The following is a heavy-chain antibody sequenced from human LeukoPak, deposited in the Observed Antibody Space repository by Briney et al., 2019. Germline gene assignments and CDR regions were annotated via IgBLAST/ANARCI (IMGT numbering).Heavy chain of an antibody. D-gene: IGHD5-24*01. Sequence: PSQTLSLTCAVSGGSISSGGYSWSWIRQPPGKGLEWIGYIYHSGSTYYNPSLKSQVTISVDRSKNQFSLKLSSVTAADTAVYYCARGGIGRWLQLFDYWGQGTLVTVSS. CDR3: ARGGIGRWLQLFDY. V-gene: IGHV4-30-2*01. CDR2: IYHSGST. CDR1: GGSISSGGYS. J-gene: IGHJ4*02.